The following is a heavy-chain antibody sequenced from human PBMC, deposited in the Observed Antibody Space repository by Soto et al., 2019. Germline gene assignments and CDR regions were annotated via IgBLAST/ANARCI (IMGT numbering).Heavy chain of an antibody. CDR3: ARTAGDYVWGSYQDY. D-gene: IGHD3-16*02. V-gene: IGHV3-64*02. Sequence: GSLRLSCAASGFTFSSYAMHWVRQAPGKGLEYVSAISSNGGSTYYADSVKGRFTISRDNSKNTLYLQMGSLRAEDMAVYYCARTAGDYVWGSYQDYWGQGTLVTVSS. CDR1: GFTFSSYA. J-gene: IGHJ4*02. CDR2: ISSNGGST.